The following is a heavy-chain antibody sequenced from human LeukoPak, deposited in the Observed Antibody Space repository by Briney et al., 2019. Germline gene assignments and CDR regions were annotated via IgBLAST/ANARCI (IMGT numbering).Heavy chain of an antibody. CDR3: TTDLPYYDFWSGYYPFDP. V-gene: IGHV3-15*01. CDR1: GFTFSNAW. J-gene: IGHJ5*02. CDR2: IKSKTDGGTT. D-gene: IGHD3-3*01. Sequence: GGSLRLSCAASGFTFSNAWMSWVRQAPGKGLEWVGRIKSKTDGGTTDYAAPVKGRFTISRDDSKNTLYLQMNSLKTEDTAVYYCTTDLPYYDFWSGYYPFDPWGQGTLVTVSS.